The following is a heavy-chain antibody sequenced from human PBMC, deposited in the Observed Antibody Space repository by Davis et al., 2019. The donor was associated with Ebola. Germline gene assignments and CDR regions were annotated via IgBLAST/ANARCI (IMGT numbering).Heavy chain of an antibody. CDR2: IIPILGIA. J-gene: IGHJ5*02. Sequence: SVKVSCKASGYTFTNYGITWVRQAPGQGLEWMGRIIPILGIANYAQKFRGRVTITADKSTSTAYMELSSLRSEDTAVYYCARDQGGDFWSGYFQIDPWGQGTLVTVSS. D-gene: IGHD3-3*01. V-gene: IGHV1-69*04. CDR3: ARDQGGDFWSGYFQIDP. CDR1: GYTFTNYG.